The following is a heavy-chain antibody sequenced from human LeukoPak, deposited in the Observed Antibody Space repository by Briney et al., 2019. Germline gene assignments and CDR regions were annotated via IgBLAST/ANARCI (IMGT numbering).Heavy chain of an antibody. J-gene: IGHJ5*02. CDR1: GYTFTSYG. V-gene: IGHV1-2*02. Sequence: EASVNVSCKASGYTFTSYGISWVRQAPGQGLEWMGWIDPNSGGTKYAQKFQGRVTMTRDTSISTAYMELSSLTSDDTAVYYCARELLPAVTEGWFDPWGQGTLVTVSS. D-gene: IGHD2-2*01. CDR2: IDPNSGGT. CDR3: ARELLPAVTEGWFDP.